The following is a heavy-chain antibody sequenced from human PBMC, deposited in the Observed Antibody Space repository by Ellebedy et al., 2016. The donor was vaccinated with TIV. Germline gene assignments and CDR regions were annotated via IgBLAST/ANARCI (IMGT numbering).Heavy chain of an antibody. Sequence: GSLRLXCSVSGASFTHYYWSWIRQPPGKGLEWIGHIYYSGKTTYNPSLRSRVTISIDTSGNQFSLELGSVTAADTAVYYCARDRGYDASTNSYNEGIEFWGQGILVTVSS. CDR2: IYYSGKT. CDR1: GASFTHYY. D-gene: IGHD3-10*01. V-gene: IGHV4-59*13. J-gene: IGHJ4*02. CDR3: ARDRGYDASTNSYNEGIEF.